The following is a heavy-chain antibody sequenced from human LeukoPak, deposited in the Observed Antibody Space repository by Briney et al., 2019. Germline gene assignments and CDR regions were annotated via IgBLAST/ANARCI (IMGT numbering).Heavy chain of an antibody. Sequence: GGSLRLSCAASGFTFSSYWMSWVRQAPGKGLEWVSYISSSSSTIYYADSVKGRFTISRDNAKNSLYLQMNSLRAEDTAVYYCAREFSGSNYGFSFDYWGQGTLVTVSS. CDR2: ISSSSSTI. J-gene: IGHJ4*02. D-gene: IGHD1-26*01. V-gene: IGHV3-48*01. CDR3: AREFSGSNYGFSFDY. CDR1: GFTFSSYW.